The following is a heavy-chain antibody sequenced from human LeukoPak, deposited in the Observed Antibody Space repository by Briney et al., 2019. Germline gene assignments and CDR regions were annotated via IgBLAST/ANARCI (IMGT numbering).Heavy chain of an antibody. V-gene: IGHV3-33*01. CDR2: IWYDGSNR. D-gene: IGHD3-9*01. J-gene: IGHJ4*02. CDR3: ARNWGDHFDWLHDY. CDR1: GFTFSSYG. Sequence: GGSLRLSCAASGFTFSSYGMHWVRQAPGRGLEWVAIIWYDGSNRYYADSVKGRFSISRDNSKNTLYLQMNSLRAEDAAVYYCARNWGDHFDWLHDYWGQGTLVSVSS.